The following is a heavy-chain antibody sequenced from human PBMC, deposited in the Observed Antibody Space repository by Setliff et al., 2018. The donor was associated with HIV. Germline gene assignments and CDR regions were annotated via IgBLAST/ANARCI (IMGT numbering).Heavy chain of an antibody. D-gene: IGHD1-1*01. CDR2: IYSDDYT. V-gene: IGHV3-66*01. CDR1: GFSVSNKY. Sequence: PGGSLRLSCAVSGFSVSNKYMTWVRQAPGKGLEWVSIIYSDDYTYADSIKGRFTISRDNSKNTLYLQLNSLRAEDTAMYYCGKDFNWESGCWGQGTLVTVSS. J-gene: IGHJ4*02. CDR3: GKDFNWESGC.